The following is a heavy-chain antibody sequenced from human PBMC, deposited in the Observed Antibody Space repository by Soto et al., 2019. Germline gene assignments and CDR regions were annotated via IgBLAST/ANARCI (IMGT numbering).Heavy chain of an antibody. CDR3: AREWINHYNGYYFDS. Sequence: GGSLRLSCAASGFTFSSYSMNWVRQALGKGLEWVSSISGSGTYTHYADFLRGRFTISRDNAKTSLYLQMNSLRTEDTAVYYCAREWINHYNGYYFDSWGQRTVVTVSS. D-gene: IGHD4-4*01. J-gene: IGHJ4*02. CDR2: ISGSGTYT. V-gene: IGHV3-21*04. CDR1: GFTFSSYS.